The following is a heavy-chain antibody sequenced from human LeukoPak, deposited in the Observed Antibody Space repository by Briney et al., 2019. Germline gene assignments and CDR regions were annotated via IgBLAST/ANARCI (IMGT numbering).Heavy chain of an antibody. CDR3: PGGTKPYESPLDN. CDR2: SWYDGYKD. D-gene: IGHD3-3*01. V-gene: IGHV3-33*01. Sequence: GRSLRLSCEATGITFSRLGMHWVRHAPGRGQECLAISWYDGYKDFYADSAKVRSTNQRDDPKNTLHLQLNGRRRQDTAVFYGPGGTKPYESPLDNWGEGTLVTASS. CDR1: GITFSRLG. J-gene: IGHJ4*02.